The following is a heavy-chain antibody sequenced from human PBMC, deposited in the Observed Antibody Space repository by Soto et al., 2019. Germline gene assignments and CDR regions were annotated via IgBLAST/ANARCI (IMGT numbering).Heavy chain of an antibody. V-gene: IGHV3-64*01. CDR3: ASHARPDFYYMDV. CDR1: GFTLSGYA. Sequence: EVQLAESGGGLAQPGGSLRLSCAAPGFTLSGYAMDWVRQAPGKGLEYVSGISSNGVGTYYANSVQGRFTISRDNSKNTVYLQMGSLRPEDMAVYYCASHARPDFYYMDVWGKGTTVTVSS. J-gene: IGHJ6*03. D-gene: IGHD6-6*01. CDR2: ISSNGVGT.